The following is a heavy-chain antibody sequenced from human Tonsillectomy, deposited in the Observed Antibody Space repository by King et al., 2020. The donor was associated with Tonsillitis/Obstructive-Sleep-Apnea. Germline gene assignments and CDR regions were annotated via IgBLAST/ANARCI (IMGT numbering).Heavy chain of an antibody. J-gene: IGHJ1*01. Sequence: VQLVESGAEVKKPGSSVKVSCKASGGTFSSYAISWVRQAPGQGLEWMGGIIPIFGTANYAQKFKGRVTITADESTSTAYLELSSLRSEDTAVYYWARDTKVGRTAAKGYVYFQHWGQGTLVTVSS. CDR1: GGTFSSYA. CDR2: IIPIFGTA. V-gene: IGHV1-69*01. CDR3: ARDTKVGRTAAKGYVYFQH. D-gene: IGHD2-2*01.